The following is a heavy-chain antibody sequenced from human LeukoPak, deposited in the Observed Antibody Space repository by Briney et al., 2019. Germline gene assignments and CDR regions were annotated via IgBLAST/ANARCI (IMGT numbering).Heavy chain of an antibody. D-gene: IGHD5-18*01. V-gene: IGHV3-74*01. CDR1: GLTLSDFW. J-gene: IGHJ4*02. CDR2: VKGDGRTT. CDR3: ATGHSYGYDY. Sequence: GGSLRLSCAASGLTLSDFWTHWVRQPPGKGLVWVALVKGDGRTTIYADSVKGRFTISRDKAKDTLYLQMNSLRADDSGVYYCATGHSYGYDYWGQGVLVTVSS.